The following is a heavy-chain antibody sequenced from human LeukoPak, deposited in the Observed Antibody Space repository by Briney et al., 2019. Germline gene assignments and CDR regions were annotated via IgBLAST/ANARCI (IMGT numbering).Heavy chain of an antibody. Sequence: GGSLRLSSAASGFTFSSYWMSWVRQPPGKRLEWVANIKQDGSEKYYVDSVKGRFTISRDNAKNSLYLQMNSLRAEDTAVYYCAREIYHGSGSPRLDYWGQGTLVTVSS. CDR3: AREIYHGSGSPRLDY. CDR2: IKQDGSEK. CDR1: GFTFSSYW. V-gene: IGHV3-7*01. J-gene: IGHJ4*02. D-gene: IGHD3-10*01.